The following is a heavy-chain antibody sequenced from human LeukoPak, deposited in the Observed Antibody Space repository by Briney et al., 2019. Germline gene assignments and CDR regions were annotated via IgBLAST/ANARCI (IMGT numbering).Heavy chain of an antibody. CDR3: AKKEYSSSPSDY. Sequence: PGGSLRPSCAASGFTFSSYGMHWVRQAPGKGLEWVAFIRYDGSNKYYADSVKGRFTISRDNSKNTLYLQMNSLRAEDTAVYYCAKKEYSSSPSDYWGQGTLVTVSS. CDR1: GFTFSSYG. V-gene: IGHV3-30*02. CDR2: IRYDGSNK. J-gene: IGHJ4*02. D-gene: IGHD6-6*01.